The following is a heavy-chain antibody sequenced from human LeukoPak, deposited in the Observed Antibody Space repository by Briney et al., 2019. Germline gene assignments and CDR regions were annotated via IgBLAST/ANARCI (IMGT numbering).Heavy chain of an antibody. CDR1: GGSISSSSYH. V-gene: IGHV4-39*01. CDR3: ARQPLRFLEWLARGGFFDY. D-gene: IGHD3-3*01. Sequence: SETLSLTCTVSGGSISSSSYHWGWIRQPPGKGLEWIGSIYYSGSTYYNPSLKSRVTISVDTSKNQFSLKLSSVTAADTAVYYCARQPLRFLEWLARGGFFDYWGQGTLVTVSS. J-gene: IGHJ4*02. CDR2: IYYSGST.